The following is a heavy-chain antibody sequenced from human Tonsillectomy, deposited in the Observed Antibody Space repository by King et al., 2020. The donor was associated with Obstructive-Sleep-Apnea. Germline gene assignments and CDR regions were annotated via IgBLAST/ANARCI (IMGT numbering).Heavy chain of an antibody. J-gene: IGHJ4*02. D-gene: IGHD4-17*01. Sequence: QLVQSGAEVKKPGESLRISCKGSGYSFTSYWISWVRQMPGKGLEWMGRIDPSDSYTNYSPSFQGHVTISADKSISTAYLQWSSLKASATAMYYCARQGTVTSSFDYWGQGTLVTVSS. CDR1: GYSFTSYW. CDR3: ARQGTVTSSFDY. V-gene: IGHV5-10-1*01. CDR2: IDPSDSYT.